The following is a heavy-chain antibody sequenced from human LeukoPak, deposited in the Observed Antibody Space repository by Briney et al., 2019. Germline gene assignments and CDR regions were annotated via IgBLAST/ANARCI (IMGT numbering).Heavy chain of an antibody. V-gene: IGHV4-31*03. CDR3: ARNSQFGELSFDY. CDR1: GASVGSVGYY. J-gene: IGHJ4*02. Sequence: PSQTLSLTCTVSGASVGSVGYYWNWIRQRPGKGLEWIGYIYYTGTAYYNPSLKSRAAISLDASKKQFSLSLSSVTAADKALYFCARNSQFGELSFDYWGQGTLLTVSS. D-gene: IGHD3-10*01. CDR2: IYYTGTA.